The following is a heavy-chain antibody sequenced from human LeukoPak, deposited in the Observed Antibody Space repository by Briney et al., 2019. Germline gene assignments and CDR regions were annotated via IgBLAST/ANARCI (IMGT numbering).Heavy chain of an antibody. Sequence: SETLSLTCAVYGGSFSGYYWSWIRQPPGKGLEWIGEINHSGSTNYNPSLKSRVTISVDTSKDQFSLKLSSVTAADTAVYYCAGGYCSSTSCYSYYYYMDVWGKGTTVTVSS. CDR1: GGSFSGYY. CDR2: INHSGST. CDR3: AGGYCSSTSCYSYYYYMDV. V-gene: IGHV4-34*01. J-gene: IGHJ6*03. D-gene: IGHD2-2*02.